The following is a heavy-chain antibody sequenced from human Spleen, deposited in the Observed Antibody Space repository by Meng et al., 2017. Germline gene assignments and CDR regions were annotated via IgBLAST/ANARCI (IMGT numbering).Heavy chain of an antibody. CDR2: IYHSGST. J-gene: IGHJ5*02. CDR1: GGSIGSNNW. CDR3: ASQVFSGLNWFGP. Sequence: QLGELGPGVVKPSVTRSHTCGVSGGSIGSNNWWSWVRQPPGEGLEWIGEIYHSGSTNYNPSLKSRVTMSVDKSKNQFSLKLSSVTAADTAVYYCASQVFSGLNWFGPWGQGTLVTVSS. D-gene: IGHD3-10*01. V-gene: IGHV4-4*02.